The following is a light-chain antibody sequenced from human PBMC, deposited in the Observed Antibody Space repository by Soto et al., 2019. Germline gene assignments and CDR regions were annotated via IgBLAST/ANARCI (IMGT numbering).Light chain of an antibody. CDR1: QGISSY. J-gene: IGKJ2*01. CDR3: QQYFSYPYT. V-gene: IGKV1-8*01. CDR2: AAA. Sequence: AIRMTQSPSSFSASTGDRVTITCRACQGISSYLAWYQQKPGKAPKLLIYAAATLQRGAPSRFSACGSGTDFTLTISRLQSEDLATYYYQQYFSYPYTFGQGTKLEI.